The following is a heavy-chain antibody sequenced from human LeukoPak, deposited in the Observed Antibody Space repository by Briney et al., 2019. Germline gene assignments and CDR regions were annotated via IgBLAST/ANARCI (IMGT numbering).Heavy chain of an antibody. CDR3: ARESIAARSVDY. V-gene: IGHV1-46*01. J-gene: IGHJ4*02. CDR1: GYTFTSYY. CDR2: INPSGGST. Sequence: ASVKVSCKASGYTFTSYYMHWVRQAPGQGLEWMGIINPSGGSTSYAQKFQGRVTMTRDTSTSTAYMELSSLRSEDTAVYYCARESIAARSVDYWSQGTLVTVSS. D-gene: IGHD6-6*01.